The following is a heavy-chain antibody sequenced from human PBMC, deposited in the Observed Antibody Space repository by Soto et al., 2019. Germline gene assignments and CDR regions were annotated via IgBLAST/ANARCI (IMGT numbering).Heavy chain of an antibody. D-gene: IGHD3-16*02. CDR1: GFTFSSYE. Sequence: PVGSLRLSCAASGFTFSSYEMNWVRQAPGKGLEWVSYISSSGSTIYYADSVKGRFTISRDNAKNSLYLQMNSLRAEDTAVYYCARGQDIWGSYRYTGVDYWGQGTLVTVSS. CDR3: ARGQDIWGSYRYTGVDY. J-gene: IGHJ4*02. V-gene: IGHV3-48*03. CDR2: ISSSGSTI.